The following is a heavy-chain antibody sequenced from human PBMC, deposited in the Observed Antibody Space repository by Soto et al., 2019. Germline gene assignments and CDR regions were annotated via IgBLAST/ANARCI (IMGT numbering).Heavy chain of an antibody. J-gene: IGHJ6*02. Sequence: GASVKVSGKASGYTFTGYYMHWVRQAPGQGLEWMGWINPNSGGTNYAQKFQGWVTMTRDTSISTAYMELSRLRSDDTAVYYCARGGRVLRFLEWLLGGMDVWGQGTTVTVSS. CDR2: INPNSGGT. D-gene: IGHD3-3*01. V-gene: IGHV1-2*04. CDR1: GYTFTGYY. CDR3: ARGGRVLRFLEWLLGGMDV.